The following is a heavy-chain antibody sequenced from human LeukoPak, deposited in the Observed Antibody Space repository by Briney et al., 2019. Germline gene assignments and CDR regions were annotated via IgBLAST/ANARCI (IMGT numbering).Heavy chain of an antibody. V-gene: IGHV1-69*05. Sequence: SVKVSCKASGGTFSSYAISWVRQAHGQGLEWMGGIIPIFGTANYAQKFQGRVTITTDESTSTAYMELSSLRSEDTAVYYCARGLETTVTPFAEYFQHWGQGTLVTVSS. D-gene: IGHD4-17*01. CDR2: IIPIFGTA. CDR3: ARGLETTVTPFAEYFQH. J-gene: IGHJ1*01. CDR1: GGTFSSYA.